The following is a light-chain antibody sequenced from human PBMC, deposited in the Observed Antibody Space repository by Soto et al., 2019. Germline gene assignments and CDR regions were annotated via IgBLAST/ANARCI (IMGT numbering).Light chain of an antibody. CDR1: QSVSSN. CDR2: GAS. V-gene: IGKV3-15*01. J-gene: IGKJ1*01. CDR3: QQYNIWNQT. Sequence: EIVMTQSPATLSVSPGERVTLSCRASQSVSSNFAWYQQKPGQGPRLLIYGASTRATGIPASFSGSGSGTEFTLTIRSMQSEELALYDCQQYNIWNQTLGQGTKVDLK.